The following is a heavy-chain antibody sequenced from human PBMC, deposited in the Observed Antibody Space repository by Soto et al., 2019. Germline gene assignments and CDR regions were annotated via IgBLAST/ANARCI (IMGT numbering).Heavy chain of an antibody. Sequence: PGGSLRLSCVASGFTFRSHGMNWVRQAPGKGLEWVSYISGSSATISYADAVRGRITISRDNAKNSLYLQIHSLRDEDTAVYYCARETDMARYWYLDLWGRGTLVTVSS. V-gene: IGHV3-48*02. J-gene: IGHJ2*01. CDR2: ISGSSATI. CDR3: ARETDMARYWYLDL. CDR1: GFTFRSHG. D-gene: IGHD5-18*01.